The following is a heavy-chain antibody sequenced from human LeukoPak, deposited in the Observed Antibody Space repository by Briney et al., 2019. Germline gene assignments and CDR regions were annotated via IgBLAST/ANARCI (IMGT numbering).Heavy chain of an antibody. V-gene: IGHV3-53*01. CDR3: ARAGYSYGTDY. CDR1: GFTVSSNY. CDR2: IYIGGST. D-gene: IGHD5-18*01. Sequence: GGSLRLSCAASGFTVSSNYMSWVRQAPGKGLEWVSVIYIGGSTYYADSVKGRFTISRDNSKNTLYLQMNSLRAEDTAVYYCARAGYSYGTDYWGQGTLVTVSS. J-gene: IGHJ4*02.